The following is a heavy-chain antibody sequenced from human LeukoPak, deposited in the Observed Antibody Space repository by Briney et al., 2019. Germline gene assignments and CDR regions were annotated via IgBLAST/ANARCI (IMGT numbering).Heavy chain of an antibody. D-gene: IGHD5-24*01. J-gene: IGHJ6*03. CDR1: GHSFTCYW. V-gene: IGHV5-51*01. CDR2: IYPGDSDT. Sequence: GESLKISCKGSGHSFTCYWIGWVRQMPGKGLEWMGIIYPGDSDTRYSPSFQGQVTISADKSISTAYLQWSSLKASDTAMYYCARQVRDGYNYYYYMDVWGKGTTVTVSS. CDR3: ARQVRDGYNYYYYMDV.